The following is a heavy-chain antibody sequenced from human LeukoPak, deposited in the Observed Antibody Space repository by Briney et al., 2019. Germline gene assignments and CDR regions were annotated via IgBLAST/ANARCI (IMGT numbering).Heavy chain of an antibody. J-gene: IGHJ4*02. CDR3: ARENYDFWSGYFNYFDY. Sequence: ASVKVSCKASGGTFSSYAISWVRQAPGQGLERMGGIIPIFGTANYAQKFQGRVTITTDESTSTAYMELSSLRSEDTAVYYCARENYDFWSGYFNYFDYWGQGTLVTVSS. D-gene: IGHD3-3*01. CDR1: GGTFSSYA. CDR2: IIPIFGTA. V-gene: IGHV1-69*05.